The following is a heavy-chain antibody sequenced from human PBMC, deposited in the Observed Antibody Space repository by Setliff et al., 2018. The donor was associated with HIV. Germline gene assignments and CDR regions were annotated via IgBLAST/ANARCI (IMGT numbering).Heavy chain of an antibody. D-gene: IGHD3-22*01. CDR1: GLTLSNTW. CDR3: TSRYYYDSFLESG. V-gene: IGHV3-15*01. J-gene: IGHJ4*02. Sequence: GGSLRLSCAASGLTLSNTWMSWVRQAPGKGLEWVGRIKSKTDGGTTDYAAPVKGRFTISRDDSKNTLYLQMNSLKTEDTAVYYCTSRYYYDSFLESGWGQGTLVTVSS. CDR2: IKSKTDGGTT.